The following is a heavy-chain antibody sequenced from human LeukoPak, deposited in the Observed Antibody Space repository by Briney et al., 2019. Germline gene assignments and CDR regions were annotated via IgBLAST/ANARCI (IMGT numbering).Heavy chain of an antibody. CDR3: ARGLITGAAGTYYYYGMDV. CDR2: ISNSGGST. Sequence: PGGSLRLSCVPSGFIFSRYGMHWVRQAQGKGLEYVSAISNSGGSTYYANSVKGRFTISRDNSKNTLYLQMGSLRGEDMAVYYCARGLITGAAGTYYYYGMDVWGQGTTVTVSS. CDR1: GFIFSRYG. V-gene: IGHV3-64*01. D-gene: IGHD6-13*01. J-gene: IGHJ6*02.